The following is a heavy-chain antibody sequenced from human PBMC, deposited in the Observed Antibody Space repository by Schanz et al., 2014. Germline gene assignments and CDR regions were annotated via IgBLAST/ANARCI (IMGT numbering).Heavy chain of an antibody. CDR3: VKDLQRQLLRDDHYYGMDV. Sequence: EVQLVESGGGLVKPGDSLRLSCAASGFTFSDYSMNWVRQAPGKGLEWVSSISDSSSYIYYADSVKGRFTISRDNAKNSLYLQMRSLRAEDTAVYYCVKDLQRQLLRDDHYYGMDVWGQGTTATVSS. J-gene: IGHJ6*02. V-gene: IGHV3-21*01. CDR2: ISDSSSYI. CDR1: GFTFSDYS. D-gene: IGHD4-4*01.